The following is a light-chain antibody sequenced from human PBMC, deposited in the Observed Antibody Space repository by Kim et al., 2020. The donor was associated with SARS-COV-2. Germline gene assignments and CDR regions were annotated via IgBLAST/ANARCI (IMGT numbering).Light chain of an antibody. J-gene: IGKJ4*01. Sequence: STGDRVPISCRASQGISSYLAWYQQNPGKAPKLLIYAASTLQSGVPSRFSGSGSGTDFTLTIRCLQSEDFATYYCQQYYSHPPLTFGGGTKVDIK. V-gene: IGKV1-8*01. CDR2: AAS. CDR3: QQYYSHPPLT. CDR1: QGISSY.